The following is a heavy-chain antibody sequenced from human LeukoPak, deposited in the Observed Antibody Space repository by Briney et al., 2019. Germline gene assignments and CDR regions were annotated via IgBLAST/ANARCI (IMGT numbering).Heavy chain of an antibody. CDR2: ISYDGSNK. CDR1: GFTFSSYG. V-gene: IGHV3-30*18. Sequence: PGGSLRLSCAASGFTFSSYGMHWVRQAPGKGLEWVAVISYDGSNKYYADSVKGRFTISRDNSKNTLYLQVNSLRAEDTAVYYCAKDGAYNSVWFPNDYWGQGTLVTVSS. J-gene: IGHJ4*02. D-gene: IGHD6-19*01. CDR3: AKDGAYNSVWFPNDY.